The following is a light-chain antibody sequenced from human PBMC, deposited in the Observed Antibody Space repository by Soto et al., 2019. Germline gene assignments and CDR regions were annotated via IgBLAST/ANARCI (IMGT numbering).Light chain of an antibody. V-gene: IGLV1-40*01. CDR2: GNS. CDR1: SSNIGAHYD. CDR3: QSYDNSLSVYV. Sequence: QSVLTQPPSVSAAPGQKVTISCTGSSSNIGAHYDVHWYQQLPGTAPKLLIYGNSNRPSGVPDRFSGSKSGTSASLAITGLQAEDDADYYCQSYDNSLSVYVFGTGTKVTVL. J-gene: IGLJ1*01.